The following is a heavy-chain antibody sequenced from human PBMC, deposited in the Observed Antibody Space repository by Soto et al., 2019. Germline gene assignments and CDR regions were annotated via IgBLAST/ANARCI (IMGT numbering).Heavy chain of an antibody. Sequence: QVQLQESGPGLVKPSETLSLTCTVSGGSISSYYWSWIRQPPGKGLEWIGYIYYSGSTNYNPSLRSRVTSSLDPPKNQFSLKLSSVTAADTAVYYCARETGGWFDPWGQGTLVTVSS. V-gene: IGHV4-59*01. CDR3: ARETGGWFDP. J-gene: IGHJ5*02. CDR1: GGSISSYY. D-gene: IGHD3-10*01. CDR2: IYYSGST.